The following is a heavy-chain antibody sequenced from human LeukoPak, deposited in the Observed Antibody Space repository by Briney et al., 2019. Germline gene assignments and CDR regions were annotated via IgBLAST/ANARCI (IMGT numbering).Heavy chain of an antibody. CDR1: GYTFTSYD. CDR3: ARDQEGIAVPGTKGRAFDP. V-gene: IGHV1-8*01. D-gene: IGHD6-19*01. Sequence: ASVKVSCKASGYTFTSYDINWVRQATGQGLEWMGWMNPNSGNTGYAQKFQGRVTMTRNTSISTAHMELSSLRSDDTAVYYCARDQEGIAVPGTKGRAFDPWGQGTLVTVSS. J-gene: IGHJ5*02. CDR2: MNPNSGNT.